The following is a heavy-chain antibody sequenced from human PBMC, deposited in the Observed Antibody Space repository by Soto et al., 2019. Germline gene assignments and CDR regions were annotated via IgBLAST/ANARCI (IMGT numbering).Heavy chain of an antibody. Sequence: LRLSCAVSGSTFSNDWMHWVRQAPGKGLVWVSHINSDGSSTNYADFVKGRFTIARDNAKNTVYLQMNSLRAEDTAVYYCARDRSYSLDVWGQGTTVTVSS. CDR1: GSTFSNDW. J-gene: IGHJ6*02. CDR2: INSDGSST. V-gene: IGHV3-74*01. CDR3: ARDRSYSLDV.